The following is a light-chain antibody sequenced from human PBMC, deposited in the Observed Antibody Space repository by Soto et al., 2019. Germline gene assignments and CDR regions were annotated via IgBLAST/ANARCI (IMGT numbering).Light chain of an antibody. J-gene: IGKJ2*01. Sequence: DIQLTQSPASLSASVGDRITITCQATQDIENHLDWYQQKPGKAPKLLIYDASNLETGVPSRFSGTGSGTDFTFIINSLQPEDLATYYCQRYDNLPPAYTFGQGTKVDLK. CDR2: DAS. CDR3: QRYDNLPPAYT. CDR1: QDIENH. V-gene: IGKV1-33*01.